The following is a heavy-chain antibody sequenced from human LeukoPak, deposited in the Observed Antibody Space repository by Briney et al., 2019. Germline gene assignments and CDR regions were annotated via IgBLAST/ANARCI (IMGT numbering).Heavy chain of an antibody. J-gene: IGHJ4*02. Sequence: SETLSLTCTVSGGSISSSSYYWGWIRQPPGKGLEWIGSIYYSGSTYYNPSLKSRVTISVDTSKNQFPLKLSSVTAADTAVYYCARHVDSSGYWRDWGQGTLVTVSS. V-gene: IGHV4-39*01. CDR1: GGSISSSSYY. D-gene: IGHD3-22*01. CDR2: IYYSGST. CDR3: ARHVDSSGYWRD.